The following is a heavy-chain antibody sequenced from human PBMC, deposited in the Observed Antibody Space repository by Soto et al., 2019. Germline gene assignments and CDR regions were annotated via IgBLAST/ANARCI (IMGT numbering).Heavy chain of an antibody. Sequence: ASETLSLTCTVSGGSISSISYYWGWIRQPPGKGLEWIGSIYYSGSTYYNPSLKSRVTISVDTSKNQFSLKLSSVTAADTAVYYCARRVTIFGVVHFDYWGQGTLVTVSS. J-gene: IGHJ4*02. CDR3: ARRVTIFGVVHFDY. V-gene: IGHV4-39*01. CDR2: IYYSGST. CDR1: GGSISSISYY. D-gene: IGHD3-3*01.